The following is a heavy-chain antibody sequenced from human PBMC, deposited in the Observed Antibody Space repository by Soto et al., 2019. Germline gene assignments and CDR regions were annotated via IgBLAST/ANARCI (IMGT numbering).Heavy chain of an antibody. CDR2: ISPNSGGT. J-gene: IGHJ4*02. V-gene: IGHV1-2*02. Sequence: VQLVQSGAEVKKSGASVKVSCKASGYTFNGYYIPWVRQAPGQGPEWMGEISPNSGGTKYAQKFQGRVTMTRDTSISTVYMELTNLSPDDTAVYYCGRGRSGELVVFYWGLGTLVTVYS. CDR1: GYTFNGYY. D-gene: IGHD1-7*01. CDR3: GRGRSGELVVFY.